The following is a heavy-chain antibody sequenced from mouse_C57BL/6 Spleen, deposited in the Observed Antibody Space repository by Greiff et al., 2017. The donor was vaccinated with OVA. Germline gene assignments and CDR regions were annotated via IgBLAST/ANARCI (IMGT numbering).Heavy chain of an antibody. V-gene: IGHV5-16*01. CDR2: INYDGSST. CDR3: AREVGRNYFDY. CDR1: GFTFSDYY. D-gene: IGHD4-1*01. J-gene: IGHJ2*01. Sequence: EVNLVESEGGLVQPGSSMKLSCTASGFTFSDYYMAWVRQVPEKGLEWVANINYDGSSTYYLDSLKSRFIISRDNAKNILYLQMSSLKSEDTATYYCAREVGRNYFDYWGQGTTLTVSS.